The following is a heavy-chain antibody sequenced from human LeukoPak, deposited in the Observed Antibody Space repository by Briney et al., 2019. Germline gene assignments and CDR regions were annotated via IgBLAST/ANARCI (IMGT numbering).Heavy chain of an antibody. J-gene: IGHJ4*02. CDR2: IYYSGST. V-gene: IGHV4-59*12. Sequence: PSETLSLTCTVSGGSISSYYWSWIRQPPGKGLEWIGYIYYSGSTNYNPSLKSRVTMSVDTSKNQFSLKLSSVTAADTAVYYCAREGGEYGDYVDYWGQGTLVTVSS. CDR1: GGSISSYY. CDR3: AREGGEYGDYVDY. D-gene: IGHD4-17*01.